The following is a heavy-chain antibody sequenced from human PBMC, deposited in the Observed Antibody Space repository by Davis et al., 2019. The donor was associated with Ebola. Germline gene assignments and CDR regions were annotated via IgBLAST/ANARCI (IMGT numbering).Heavy chain of an antibody. CDR3: ARRETYYDFWSGYPGWFDP. J-gene: IGHJ5*02. CDR2: IYYSGST. CDR1: GGSISSSSYY. V-gene: IGHV4-39*01. Sequence: PSETLSLTCTVSGGSISSSSYYWGWIRQPPGKGLEWIGSIYYSGSTYYNPSLKSRVTISVDTSKNQFSLKLSSVTAADTAVYYCARRETYYDFWSGYPGWFDPWGQGTLVTVSS. D-gene: IGHD3-3*01.